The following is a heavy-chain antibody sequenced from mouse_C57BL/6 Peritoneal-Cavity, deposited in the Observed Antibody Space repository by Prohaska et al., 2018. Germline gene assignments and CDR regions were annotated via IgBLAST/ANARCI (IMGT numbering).Heavy chain of an antibody. CDR1: GYTFTDYE. CDR3: TREGNY. CDR2: IDPETGGT. Sequence: WAELVRPGASVTLSCKASGYTFTDYEMHWVKQTPVHGLEWIGAIDPETGGTAYNQKFKGKAILTADKSSSTAYMELRSLTSEDSAVYYCTREGNYWGQGTTLTVSS. V-gene: IGHV1-15*01. J-gene: IGHJ2*01.